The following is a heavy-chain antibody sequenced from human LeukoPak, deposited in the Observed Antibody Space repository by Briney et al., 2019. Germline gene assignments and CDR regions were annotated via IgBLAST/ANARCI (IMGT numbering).Heavy chain of an antibody. CDR3: AKPPAYYSSSWYYFEY. Sequence: GGSLRLSCAASGFTFSSYEMNWVRQAPGKGLEWVSYISGSGSTIYYADSVKGRFTISRDNAKNSLYLQMNSLRAEDTAVYYCAKPPAYYSSSWYYFEYWGQGTLVTVSS. CDR1: GFTFSSYE. CDR2: ISGSGSTI. D-gene: IGHD6-13*01. V-gene: IGHV3-48*03. J-gene: IGHJ4*02.